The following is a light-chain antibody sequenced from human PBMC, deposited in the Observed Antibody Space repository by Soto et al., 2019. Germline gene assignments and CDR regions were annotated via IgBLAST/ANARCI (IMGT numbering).Light chain of an antibody. Sequence: QSALTQPASVSGSPGQSITISCTGTSSDVGGFNFVSWYQQHPGKAPKVMIYDVSDRPSGVSNRFSGSKSGNTASLTISGRQAEDEADYYCSSYTRSTLGVFGTGTKVTVL. CDR1: SSDVGGFNF. CDR3: SSYTRSTLGV. CDR2: DVS. V-gene: IGLV2-14*03. J-gene: IGLJ1*01.